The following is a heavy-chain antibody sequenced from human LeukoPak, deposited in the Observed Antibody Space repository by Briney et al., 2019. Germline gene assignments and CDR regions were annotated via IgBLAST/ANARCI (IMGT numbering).Heavy chain of an antibody. CDR2: IYTSGST. Sequence: PSETLSLTCTVSGGSISSGSYYWSWIRQPAGKGLEWIGRIYTSGSTNYDPPLKSRVTISVDTSKNQFSLKLSSVTAADTAVYYCAGMPLWFGELPNYYFDYWGQGTLVTVSS. D-gene: IGHD3-10*01. J-gene: IGHJ4*02. V-gene: IGHV4-61*02. CDR3: AGMPLWFGELPNYYFDY. CDR1: GGSISSGSYY.